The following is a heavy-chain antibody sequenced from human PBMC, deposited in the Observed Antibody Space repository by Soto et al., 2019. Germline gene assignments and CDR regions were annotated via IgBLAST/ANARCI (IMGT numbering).Heavy chain of an antibody. CDR1: GFTFGSYA. CDR3: ARDYYDSSVYYWTYYYYGMDF. V-gene: IGHV3-23*01. J-gene: IGHJ6*02. D-gene: IGHD3-22*01. CDR2: TGGSGTGA. Sequence: GVSLRLSCAGYGFTFGSYAMSWVRQAPGKGLEWVSVTGGSGTGAHHADSVKGRFTISRDNPRSTLYLQMNSLRAEDTAVYYCARDYYDSSVYYWTYYYYGMDFWGQGTTVTVS.